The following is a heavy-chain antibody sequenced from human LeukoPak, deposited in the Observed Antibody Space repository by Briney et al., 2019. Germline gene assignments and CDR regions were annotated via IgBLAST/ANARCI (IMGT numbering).Heavy chain of an antibody. V-gene: IGHV2-5*02. Sequence: GPTLVNPTQTLTLTCTFSGFSFSTSGVGVGWIRQPPGKALEWLALIYWDDEKRYSPSLKSRLTVSKDTSKNQVVLTMTNMDPVDTATYYCAHPGAGHSVPYWGQGTLVTVSS. D-gene: IGHD5/OR15-5a*01. J-gene: IGHJ4*02. CDR3: AHPGAGHSVPY. CDR1: GFSFSTSGVG. CDR2: IYWDDEK.